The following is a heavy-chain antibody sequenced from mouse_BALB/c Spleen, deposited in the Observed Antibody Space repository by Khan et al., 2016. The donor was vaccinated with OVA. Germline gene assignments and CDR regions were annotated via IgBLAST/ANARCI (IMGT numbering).Heavy chain of an antibody. V-gene: IGHV1S29*02. Sequence: VRLQQSGPELVKPGASVKISCKASGYTFTDYNMHWVKQSHGKSLEWIGYIYPYNGGTGYNQKFKSKATLTVDNSSSTAYMELRSLTSEASAVYYCARSGNYDDDRFAYWGQGTLVTVAA. CDR3: ARSGNYDDDRFAY. CDR2: IYPYNGGT. D-gene: IGHD2-4*01. J-gene: IGHJ3*01. CDR1: GYTFTDYN.